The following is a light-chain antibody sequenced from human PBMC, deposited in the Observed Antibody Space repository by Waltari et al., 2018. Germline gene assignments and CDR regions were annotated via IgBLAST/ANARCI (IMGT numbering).Light chain of an antibody. CDR1: QPISIY. V-gene: IGKV1-39*01. CDR3: QEIYSTSRTVT. CDR2: TVS. J-gene: IGKJ4*01. Sequence: LSASVGDSITITCRASQPISIYLNWYQQKPGKAPKLLIYTVSTLQGGVPSRFSGSGSGTEFTLTISSLQPEDFATYYCQEIYSTSRTVTFGGGTKVEI.